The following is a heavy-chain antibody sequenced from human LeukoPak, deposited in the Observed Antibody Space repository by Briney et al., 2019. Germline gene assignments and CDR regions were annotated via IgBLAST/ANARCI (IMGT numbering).Heavy chain of an antibody. CDR3: AKDLWFGEGGFDY. Sequence: GRSLRLSCAASGFTFSSYGMHWVRQAPGKGLEWVAVISYDGSNKYYADSVKGRFTISRDNSKNTLYLQMNSLRAEDTAVYYCAKDLWFGEGGFDYWGQGTLATVSS. V-gene: IGHV3-30*18. CDR2: ISYDGSNK. CDR1: GFTFSSYG. J-gene: IGHJ4*02. D-gene: IGHD3-10*01.